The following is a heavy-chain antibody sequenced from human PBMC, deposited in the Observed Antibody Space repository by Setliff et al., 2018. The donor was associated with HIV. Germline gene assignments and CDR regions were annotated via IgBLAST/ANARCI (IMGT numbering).Heavy chain of an antibody. J-gene: IGHJ4*02. CDR1: GGTFSSYG. CDR3: ARRPEIQLWLSLFATPDYYFDY. V-gene: IGHV1-18*01. CDR2: ISAYNGNT. D-gene: IGHD5-18*01. Sequence: RASVKVSCKASGGTFSSYGISWVRQAPGQGLEWMGWISAYNGNTNYAQKLQGRVTMTTDTSTSTAYMELRSLRSDDTAVYYCARRPEIQLWLSLFATPDYYFDYWGQGTLVTVSS.